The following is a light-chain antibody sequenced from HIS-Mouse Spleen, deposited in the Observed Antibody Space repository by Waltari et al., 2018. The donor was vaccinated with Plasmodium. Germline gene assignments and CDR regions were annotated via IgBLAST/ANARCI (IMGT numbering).Light chain of an antibody. CDR3: CSYAGSSTYV. V-gene: IGLV2-23*01. J-gene: IGLJ1*01. CDR2: EGS. Sequence: QSALTQPASVSGSPGQSITISCPGTSSDFGSYNLVPWYQQHPGKAPKLMIYEGSKRPSGVSNRFSGSKSGNTASLTISGLQAEDEADYYCCSYAGSSTYVFGTGTKVTVL. CDR1: SSDFGSYNL.